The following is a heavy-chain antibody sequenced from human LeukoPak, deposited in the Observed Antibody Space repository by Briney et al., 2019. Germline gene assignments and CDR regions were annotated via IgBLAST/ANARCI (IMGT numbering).Heavy chain of an antibody. Sequence: GGSLRLSCAASGFTFSSYGMHWVRQAPGKGLEWVAVIWYDGSNKYYTDSVKGRFTISRDNSKNTLFLQMNSLRAEDTAVYYCASVRTRNYFVNWGQGTLVTVSS. V-gene: IGHV3-33*01. CDR3: ASVRTRNYFVN. D-gene: IGHD1-1*01. J-gene: IGHJ4*02. CDR1: GFTFSSYG. CDR2: IWYDGSNK.